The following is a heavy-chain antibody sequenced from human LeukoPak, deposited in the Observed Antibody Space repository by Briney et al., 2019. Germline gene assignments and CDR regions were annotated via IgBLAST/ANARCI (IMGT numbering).Heavy chain of an antibody. J-gene: IGHJ4*02. Sequence: GGSLRLSCAASGFTFSSYGMHWVRQAPGKGLEWVAVISYDGSNKYYADSVKGRFTISRDNSKNTLYLQMNSLRAEDTAVYYCAKESPYSSGWYSEYYFDYWGQGTLVTVSS. D-gene: IGHD6-19*01. V-gene: IGHV3-30*18. CDR3: AKESPYSSGWYSEYYFDY. CDR1: GFTFSSYG. CDR2: ISYDGSNK.